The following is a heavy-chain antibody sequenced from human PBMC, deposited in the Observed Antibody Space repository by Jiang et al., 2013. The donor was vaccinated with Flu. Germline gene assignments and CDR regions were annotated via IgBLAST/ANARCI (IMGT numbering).Heavy chain of an antibody. CDR3: ARPVTTGDLPHWHFDL. Sequence: GAEVKKPGESLKISCKVSGYNFASYWIGWVRQLPGKGLEWMEIIYPGDSDTRYSPSFQGQVTISADKSISTAYLQWSNLKASDTAIYYCARPVTTGDLPHWHFDLWGRGTLVTVSS. D-gene: IGHD4-17*01. V-gene: IGHV5-51*03. CDR1: GYNFASYW. J-gene: IGHJ2*01. CDR2: IYPGDSDT.